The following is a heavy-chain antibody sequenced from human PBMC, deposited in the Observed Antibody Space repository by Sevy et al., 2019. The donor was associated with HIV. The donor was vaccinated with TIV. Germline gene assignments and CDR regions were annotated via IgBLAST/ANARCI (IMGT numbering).Heavy chain of an antibody. V-gene: IGHV3-9*01. CDR1: GFTFDDYA. CDR2: ISWNSGSI. CDR3: AKIGVAGTIRAGPEDYFDY. Sequence: GGSVRLSCAASGFTFDDYAMHWVRQAPGKGLEWVSGISWNSGSIGYADSVKGRFTISRDNAKNSLYLQMNSLGAEDTAFYYCAKIGVAGTIRAGPEDYFDYWGQGTLVTVSS. J-gene: IGHJ4*02. D-gene: IGHD6-19*01.